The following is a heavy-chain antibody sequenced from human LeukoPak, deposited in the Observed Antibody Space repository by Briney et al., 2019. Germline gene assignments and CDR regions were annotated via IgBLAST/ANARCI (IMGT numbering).Heavy chain of an antibody. Sequence: PGGSLRLSCAASGITFSSYEMNWVRQAPGKGLEWVSYISSSGSTIYYADSVKGRFTISRDNAKNSLYLQMNSLRAEDTAVYYCARERRSSWYSFDYWGQRTLVTVSS. CDR3: ARERRSSWYSFDY. V-gene: IGHV3-48*03. CDR1: GITFSSYE. J-gene: IGHJ4*02. CDR2: ISSSGSTI. D-gene: IGHD6-13*01.